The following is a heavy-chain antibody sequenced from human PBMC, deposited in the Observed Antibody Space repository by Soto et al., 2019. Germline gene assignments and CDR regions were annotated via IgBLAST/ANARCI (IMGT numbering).Heavy chain of an antibody. CDR2: INPDSGGT. Sequence: QEQLVQSGAEVKKPGASLKVSCKASGYTFTDYYIHWVRQAPGQGLEWVGWINPDSGGTNLAQRFQGRVTMTSDTSINTPYMELSSLSSDDTAVYYCAIRTGQLAIISEFDGDWFFEVWGRGTLVTVSS. CDR3: AIRTGQLAIISEFDGDWFFEV. J-gene: IGHJ2*01. V-gene: IGHV1-2*02. CDR1: GYTFTDYY. D-gene: IGHD2-2*01.